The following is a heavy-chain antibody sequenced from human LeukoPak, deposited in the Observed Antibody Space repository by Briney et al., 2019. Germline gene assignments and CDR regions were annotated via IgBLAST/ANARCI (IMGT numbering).Heavy chain of an antibody. J-gene: IGHJ4*02. Sequence: ASVKVSCKASGYTFTSYGISWVRQAPGQGLEWMGWISAYNGNTNYAQKLQGRVTMTTDTSTSTAYMELRSLRPEDTAVYYCARGSVSRWTTQSYFDYWGQGTLVTVTS. CDR3: ARGSVSRWTTQSYFDY. D-gene: IGHD3/OR15-3a*01. CDR1: GYTFTSYG. V-gene: IGHV1-18*01. CDR2: ISAYNGNT.